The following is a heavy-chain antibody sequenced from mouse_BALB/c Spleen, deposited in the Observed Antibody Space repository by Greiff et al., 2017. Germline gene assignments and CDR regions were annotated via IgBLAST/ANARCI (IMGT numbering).Heavy chain of an antibody. CDR2: ISSGDGST. V-gene: IGHV5-12-1*01. CDR3: AGHVGVYDGYGENAMDY. CDR1: GFAFSSYD. J-gene: IGHJ4*01. Sequence: EVQRVESGAGLVKPGGSLKLSCTASGFAFSSYDMSWVHQTPEKRLEWVAYISSGDGSTYYPDTVKGRFTISRDNAKNTLYLQMSSLKSEDTAMYYCAGHVGVYDGYGENAMDYWGQGTSVTVSS. D-gene: IGHD2-3*01.